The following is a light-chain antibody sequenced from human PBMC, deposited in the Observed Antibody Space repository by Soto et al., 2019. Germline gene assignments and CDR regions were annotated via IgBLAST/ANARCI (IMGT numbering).Light chain of an antibody. CDR2: GAS. J-gene: IGKJ1*01. V-gene: IGKV3-20*01. CDR3: QQYET. CDR1: QSVSSSY. Sequence: IELTQSPGTLSLSPGERATLSCRASQSVSSSYLALYQQKPGEAPRLLIYGASSRATGIPDRFSGSGSGTDFTLTISRLEPEDFAVYYCQQYETFGQGTKVDI.